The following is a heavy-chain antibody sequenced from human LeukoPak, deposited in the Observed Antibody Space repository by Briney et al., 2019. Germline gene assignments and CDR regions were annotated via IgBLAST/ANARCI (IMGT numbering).Heavy chain of an antibody. Sequence: GGSLRLSCAGSGFTFSSYWMSWVRQAPRRGLEWVANINKDGSEKYYVDSVRGRFTISRDNAKNLLYLQMKSLRAEDTALYYCARRDCSGSSCYGIDYWGQGTLVTVSS. CDR1: GFTFSSYW. CDR3: ARRDCSGSSCYGIDY. V-gene: IGHV3-7*01. CDR2: INKDGSEK. J-gene: IGHJ4*02. D-gene: IGHD2-2*01.